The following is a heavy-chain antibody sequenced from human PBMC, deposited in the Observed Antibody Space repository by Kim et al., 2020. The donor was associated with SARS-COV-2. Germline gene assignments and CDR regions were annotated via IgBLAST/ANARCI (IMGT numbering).Heavy chain of an antibody. Sequence: SETLSLTCTVSGGSISSSSYYWGWIRQPPGKGLEWIGSIYYSGSTYYNPSLKSRVTISVDTSKNQFSLKLSSVTAADTAVYYCAGRWFGEQWGWFDPWGQGTLVTVSS. CDR2: IYYSGST. V-gene: IGHV4-39*01. CDR1: GGSISSSSYY. J-gene: IGHJ5*02. CDR3: AGRWFGEQWGWFDP. D-gene: IGHD3-10*01.